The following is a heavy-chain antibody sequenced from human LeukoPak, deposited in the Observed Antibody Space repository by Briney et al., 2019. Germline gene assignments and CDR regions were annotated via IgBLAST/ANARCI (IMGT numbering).Heavy chain of an antibody. CDR2: INPNSGGT. J-gene: IGHJ6*03. CDR1: GYTFTSYY. V-gene: IGHV1-2*02. Sequence: WASVKVSCKASGYTFTSYYMHWVRQAPGQGLEWMGWINPNSGGTKYAQRFQGRVTMTRDTSINTAYMDLSRLRSDDTAVYYCARAGDYYYYMDVWGKGTTVTVSS. CDR3: ARAGDYYYYMDV.